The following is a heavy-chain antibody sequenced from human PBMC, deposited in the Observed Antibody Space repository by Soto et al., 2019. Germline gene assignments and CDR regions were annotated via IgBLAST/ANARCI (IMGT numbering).Heavy chain of an antibody. V-gene: IGHV4-31*03. CDR3: AREWRDYYFDY. J-gene: IGHJ4*02. CDR1: GGSISSGGYY. Sequence: QVQLQESGPGLVKPSQILSLTCTVSGGSISSGGYYWSWIRQHPGKGLEWIGYIYYSGSTYYNPTLQSRVTISVDTSKNQSSLKLSSVTAADTAVYYCAREWRDYYFDYWGQGTLVTVSS. CDR2: IYYSGST.